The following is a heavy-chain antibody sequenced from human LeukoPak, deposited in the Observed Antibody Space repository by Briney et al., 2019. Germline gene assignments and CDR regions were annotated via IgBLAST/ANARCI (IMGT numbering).Heavy chain of an antibody. V-gene: IGHV4-59*02. J-gene: IGHJ4*02. CDR2: IHYSGST. D-gene: IGHD6-19*01. Sequence: SETLSLTCTVSGDSVSDSYWSWIRQSPGKGLEWIGYIHYSGSTNYNPSLKSRVTISVDTSKNQFSLKLSSVTAADTAVYYCARATTYSIAVAGHPLFYFDYWGQGTLVAVSS. CDR3: ARATTYSIAVAGHPLFYFDY. CDR1: GDSVSDSY.